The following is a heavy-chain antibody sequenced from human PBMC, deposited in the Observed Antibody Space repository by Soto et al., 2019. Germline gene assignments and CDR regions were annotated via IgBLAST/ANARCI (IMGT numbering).Heavy chain of an antibody. CDR3: AGATHSHYNDTHASTYP. CDR1: GGTFSTYT. CDR2: IIPIIGII. V-gene: IGHV1-69*02. Sequence: QVQLVQSGAEVKKPGSSVKVSCKASGGTFSTYTITWVRQAPGQGLEWMGRIIPIIGIINYAQKFQGRVTIRADKSEKRTYIELTGLRSHSTAVYCGAGATHSHYNDTHASTYPWGQGTRVTVSS. J-gene: IGHJ5*02. D-gene: IGHD3-16*01.